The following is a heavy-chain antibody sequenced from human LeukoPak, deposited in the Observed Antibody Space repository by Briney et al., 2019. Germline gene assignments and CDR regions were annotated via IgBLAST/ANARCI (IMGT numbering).Heavy chain of an antibody. Sequence: GGSLRLSCAASGFTFSSYSMNWVHQAPGKGLEWVSSISSSSSYIYYADSVKGRFTISRDNAKNSLYLQMNSLRAEDTAVYYCARDVVTTGAYYFDYWGQGTLVTVSS. CDR3: ARDVVTTGAYYFDY. CDR1: GFTFSSYS. CDR2: ISSSSSYI. J-gene: IGHJ4*02. V-gene: IGHV3-21*01. D-gene: IGHD2-21*02.